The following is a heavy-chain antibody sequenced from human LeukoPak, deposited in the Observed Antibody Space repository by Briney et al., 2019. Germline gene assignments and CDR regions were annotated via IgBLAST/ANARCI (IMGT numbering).Heavy chain of an antibody. CDR1: GGFISSGSYY. Sequence: PSETLSLTCTVSGGFISSGSYYWSWIRQPAGKGLEWIGHIYTSGNTNYNPSLKSRVTISVDKSKNQFSLKLSSVTAADTAVYYCARDEPLLSGAFDIWGQGTMITVSS. CDR2: IYTSGNT. J-gene: IGHJ3*02. V-gene: IGHV4-61*09. D-gene: IGHD2/OR15-2a*01. CDR3: ARDEPLLSGAFDI.